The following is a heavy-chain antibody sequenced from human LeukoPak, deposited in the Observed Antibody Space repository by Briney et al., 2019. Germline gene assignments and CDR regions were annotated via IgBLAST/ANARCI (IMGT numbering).Heavy chain of an antibody. CDR3: ARGELGISAFDI. CDR1: GRSFSGYY. V-gene: IGHV4-34*01. D-gene: IGHD7-27*01. CDR2: INHSGST. Sequence: PSETLSLTCAVYGRSFSGYYWSWIRQPPGKGLKWIGEINHSGSTNYHPSLKSRVTISLDTSKNQFSLKLRSVTAADTAVYYCARGELGISAFDIWGQGTMVTVSS. J-gene: IGHJ3*02.